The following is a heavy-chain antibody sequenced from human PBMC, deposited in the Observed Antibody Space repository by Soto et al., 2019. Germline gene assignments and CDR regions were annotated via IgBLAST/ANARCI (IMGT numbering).Heavy chain of an antibody. D-gene: IGHD6-19*01. Sequence: PSETLSLTCTVSGGSISSYYRSWIRQPPGKGLEWIGYIYYSGSTNYNPSLKSRVTISVDTSKNQFSLKLSSVTAADTAVYYCARVGSSGWYGYYYYYGMDVWGHGTTVTCSS. CDR3: ARVGSSGWYGYYYYYGMDV. CDR2: IYYSGST. J-gene: IGHJ6*02. V-gene: IGHV4-59*01. CDR1: GGSISSYY.